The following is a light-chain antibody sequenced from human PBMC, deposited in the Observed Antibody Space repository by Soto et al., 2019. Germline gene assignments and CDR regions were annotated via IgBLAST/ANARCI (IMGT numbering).Light chain of an antibody. CDR2: EVT. CDR3: SSYTSSSTNV. V-gene: IGLV2-14*01. CDR1: SSDVGGYNF. Sequence: QSALTQPASVSGSPGQSITISCTGTSSDVGGYNFVSWYQQDPGKAPKLMIFEVTNRPSGVSNRFSGSKPGNTASLTISGLQAEDEADYYCSSYTSSSTNVFGTGTKLTVL. J-gene: IGLJ1*01.